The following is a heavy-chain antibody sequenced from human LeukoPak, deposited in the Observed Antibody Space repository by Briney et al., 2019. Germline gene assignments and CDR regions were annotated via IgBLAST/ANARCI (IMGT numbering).Heavy chain of an antibody. J-gene: IGHJ5*02. V-gene: IGHV4-61*02. CDR2: IYTSGTT. Sequence: SETLSLTCTVSGVSISSGAYYWPWIRQAAGKGLEWIGRIYTSGTTDYNPSLKSRISISLDTSKNQFSLNLSSVTAADTAVYYCARDMGQTWGQGTLVTVSS. CDR1: GVSISSGAYY. D-gene: IGHD3-10*01. CDR3: ARDMGQT.